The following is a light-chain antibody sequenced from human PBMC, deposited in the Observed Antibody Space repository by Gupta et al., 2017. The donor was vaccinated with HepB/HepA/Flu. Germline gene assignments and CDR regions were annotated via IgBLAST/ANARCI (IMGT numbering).Light chain of an antibody. CDR2: DVS. Sequence: QSALTSPASVSGSPGQSITIPCTGPSSDVGGYNYASWYQQPPGKASKLMMYDVSNRPSGVTNRFSGSKSGNAASLTISGLQAEDEADYYCSSYTSSSTLVFGGGTKLTVL. J-gene: IGLJ2*01. CDR3: SSYTSSSTLV. V-gene: IGLV2-14*01. CDR1: SSDVGGYNY.